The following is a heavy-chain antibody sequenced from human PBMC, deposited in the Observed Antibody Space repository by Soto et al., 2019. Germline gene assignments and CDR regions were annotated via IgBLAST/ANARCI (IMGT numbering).Heavy chain of an antibody. J-gene: IGHJ3*02. Sequence: QVQLQESGPGLVKPSETLSLTCTVSGGSISSYYWSWIRQPVGKRLEWIGRIYISGNTNYNPSLESRVTMSIDTSKKQFSLKLRSVTAADTAVYYCARAPPTNAYDIWGQGTVVTVS. CDR1: GGSISSYY. V-gene: IGHV4-4*07. CDR2: IYISGNT. D-gene: IGHD2-2*01. CDR3: ARAPPTNAYDI.